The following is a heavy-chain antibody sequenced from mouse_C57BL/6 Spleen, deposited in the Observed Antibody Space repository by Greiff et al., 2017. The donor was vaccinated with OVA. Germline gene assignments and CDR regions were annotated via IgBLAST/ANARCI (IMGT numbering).Heavy chain of an antibody. CDR2: INPNYGTT. Sequence: VHVKQSGPELVKPGASVKISCKASGYSFTDYNMNWVKQSNGKSLEWIGVINPNYGTTSYNQKFKGKATLTVDQSSSTAYMQLNSLTSEDSAVYYCARGRQLRLHAMDYWGQGTSVTVSS. V-gene: IGHV1-39*01. CDR3: ARGRQLRLHAMDY. D-gene: IGHD3-2*02. J-gene: IGHJ4*01. CDR1: GYSFTDYN.